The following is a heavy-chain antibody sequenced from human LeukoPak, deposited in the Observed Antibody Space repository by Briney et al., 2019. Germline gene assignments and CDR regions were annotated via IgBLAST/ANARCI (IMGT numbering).Heavy chain of an antibody. CDR2: IYYSGST. V-gene: IGHV4-59*08. Sequence: PSETLSLTCTVSGGSISSYYWSWIRQPPGKGLEWIGYIYYSGSTNYNPSLKSRVTISVDTSKNQFSLKLSSVTAADTAVYYCATGVRDGYNYFDYWGQGTLVTVSS. J-gene: IGHJ4*02. CDR3: ATGVRDGYNYFDY. CDR1: GGSISSYY. D-gene: IGHD5-24*01.